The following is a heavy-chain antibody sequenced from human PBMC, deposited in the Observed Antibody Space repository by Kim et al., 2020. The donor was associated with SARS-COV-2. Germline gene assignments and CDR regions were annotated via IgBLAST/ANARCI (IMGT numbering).Heavy chain of an antibody. D-gene: IGHD2-15*01. V-gene: IGHV4-31*11. Sequence: SETLSLTCAVSGGSVRSGGYYWSWIRQFPGKGLEWIGYIFHTGTTHYNPSLVSRVDISLDTSQNHFSLNLKSVTAADTAIYYCVRDSGGSDWRYFDLWGRGSLVTVSS. J-gene: IGHJ2*01. CDR2: IFHTGTT. CDR3: VRDSGGSDWRYFDL. CDR1: GGSVRSGGYY.